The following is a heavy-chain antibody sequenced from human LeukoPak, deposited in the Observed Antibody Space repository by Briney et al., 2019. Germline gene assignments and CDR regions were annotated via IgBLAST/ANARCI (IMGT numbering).Heavy chain of an antibody. CDR3: ARRDYYEGFDY. Sequence: GESLKISCKGSGYSFTIYRIGWVRQMRGKGLEWMGIIYPGNSDTKYSPSFQGQVTISADKSISTAYLQWSSLKASGTAMYYGARRDYYEGFDYWGQGALVTVSS. J-gene: IGHJ4*02. D-gene: IGHD3-22*01. CDR2: IYPGNSDT. CDR1: GYSFTIYR. V-gene: IGHV5-51*01.